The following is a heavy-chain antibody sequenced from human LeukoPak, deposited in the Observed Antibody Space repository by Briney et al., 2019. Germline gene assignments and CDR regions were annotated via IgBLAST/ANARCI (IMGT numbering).Heavy chain of an antibody. D-gene: IGHD1-26*01. CDR1: GFTLSSYA. CDR2: IGTAGDT. J-gene: IGHJ4*02. Sequence: GGSLRLSCSASGFTLSSYAMHWVRQPAGKGLEWVSAIGTAGDTFYPGSVKGRFTISRENAKKSLFLQMNSLRAEDTAVYYCARQNTPHGNFDYWGQGTLVTVSS. V-gene: IGHV3-13*01. CDR3: ARQNTPHGNFDY.